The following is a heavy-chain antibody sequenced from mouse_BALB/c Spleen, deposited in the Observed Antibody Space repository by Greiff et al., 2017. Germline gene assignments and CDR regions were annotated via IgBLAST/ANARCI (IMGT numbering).Heavy chain of an antibody. Sequence: QVQLQQSGAELVRPGTSVKVSCKASGYAFTNYLIEWVKQRPGQGLEWIGVINPGSGGTNYNEKFKGKATLTADKSSSTAYMQLSSLTSDDSAVYFCARKDYGPHYYAMDYWGQGTSVIVSS. J-gene: IGHJ4*01. CDR1: GYAFTNYL. CDR2: INPGSGGT. V-gene: IGHV1-54*01. D-gene: IGHD2-4*01. CDR3: ARKDYGPHYYAMDY.